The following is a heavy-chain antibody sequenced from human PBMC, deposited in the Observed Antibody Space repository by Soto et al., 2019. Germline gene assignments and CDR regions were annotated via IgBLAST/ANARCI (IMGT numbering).Heavy chain of an antibody. CDR1: GFTFSNYY. CDR3: ARDGVLFQAGCDS. V-gene: IGHV3-11*01. J-gene: IGHJ4*02. Sequence: QVQLVESGGGLVKPGGSLRLSCAVSGFTFSNYYMAWIRQAPGKGLEWVSYISTSGTSTFYADSVKDRFTISRDNAENSLFLQMDSMRVEGTAVYFCARDGVLFQAGCDSWGQGTLVTVAS. D-gene: IGHD3-16*01. CDR2: ISTSGTST.